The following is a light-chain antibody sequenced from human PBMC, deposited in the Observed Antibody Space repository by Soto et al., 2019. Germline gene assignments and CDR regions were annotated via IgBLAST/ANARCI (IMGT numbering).Light chain of an antibody. V-gene: IGKV1-5*03. CDR3: QKYSSYSPT. Sequence: DIQMTQSPSTLSASVGDRVTITCRASQSISVWLAWYQQKAGKAPNLLIYKASRLESGVPSRFSGSGSETEFTLTISGLQPGDSATYYCQKYSSYSPTFGQGTKVEVK. CDR2: KAS. CDR1: QSISVW. J-gene: IGKJ1*01.